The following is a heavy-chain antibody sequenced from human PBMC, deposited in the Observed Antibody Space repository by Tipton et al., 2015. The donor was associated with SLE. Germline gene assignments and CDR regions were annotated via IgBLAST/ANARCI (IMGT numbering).Heavy chain of an antibody. V-gene: IGHV4-34*01. CDR1: GGSFSGYY. J-gene: IGHJ6*03. Sequence: TLSLTCAVYGGSFSGYYWSWIRQPPGKGLEWIGEINHRGSTNYNPSLKSLVTISVDTSKNQFSLKLSSVTAADTAVYYCARVGSDEYSCSLYYYMDVWGKGTTVTVSS. CDR2: INHRGST. CDR3: ARVGSDEYSCSLYYYMDV. D-gene: IGHD2-21*01.